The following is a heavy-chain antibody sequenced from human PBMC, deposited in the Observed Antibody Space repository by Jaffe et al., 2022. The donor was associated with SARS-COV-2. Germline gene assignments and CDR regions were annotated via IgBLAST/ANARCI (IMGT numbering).Heavy chain of an antibody. V-gene: IGHV1-24*01. CDR2: FDPEDDEI. Sequence: QVQLVQSGAEVKKPGASVKVSCKVSGHTLTEISMHWVRQAPGKGLEWMGGFDPEDDEIFYAQKLQGRVIMTEDTSTGTAYMELSSLRSEDTAVYYCASRRETYLLAEAGALEIWGQGTMVTVSS. CDR1: GHTLTEIS. J-gene: IGHJ3*02. D-gene: IGHD1-26*01. CDR3: ASRRETYLLAEAGALEI.